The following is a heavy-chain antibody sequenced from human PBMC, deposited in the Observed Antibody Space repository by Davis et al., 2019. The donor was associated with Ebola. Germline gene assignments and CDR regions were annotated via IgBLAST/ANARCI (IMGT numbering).Heavy chain of an antibody. CDR3: AKDRGGYCTGVSCFIDY. CDR2: ISGSGART. CDR1: GFTFDDYG. D-gene: IGHD2-15*01. V-gene: IGHV3-23*01. Sequence: GGSLRLSCAASGFTFDDYGMSWVRQAPGKGLEWVSAISGSGARTFHADSVKGRFTISRDNSKNTLYLQMNSLRAEDTAVYYCAKDRGGYCTGVSCFIDYWGQGTLVTVSS. J-gene: IGHJ4*02.